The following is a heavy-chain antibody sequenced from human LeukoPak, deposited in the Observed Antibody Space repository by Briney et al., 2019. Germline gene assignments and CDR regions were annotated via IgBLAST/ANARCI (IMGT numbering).Heavy chain of an antibody. Sequence: GGSLRLSCAASGFTFSSYSMNWVRQAPGKGLEWVSSISSSSSYIYYADSVKGRFTISRDNAKNSLYLQMNSLRAEDTAVYYCARDRCSGGSCYSHYYYYYMDVWGKGTTVTVSS. CDR3: ARDRCSGGSCYSHYYYYYMDV. CDR1: GFTFSSYS. CDR2: ISSSSSYI. J-gene: IGHJ6*03. V-gene: IGHV3-21*04. D-gene: IGHD2-15*01.